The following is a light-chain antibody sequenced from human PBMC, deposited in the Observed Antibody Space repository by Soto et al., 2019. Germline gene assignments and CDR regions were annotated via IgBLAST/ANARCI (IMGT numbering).Light chain of an antibody. CDR2: WAS. V-gene: IGKV4-1*01. Sequence: IVMTQSPDSLAVSLGERATINCKSSQSVLYSSNNKNYLAWYQQKPGQPPKLLIYWASTRESGVPDRFSGSGSGTDFTLKINRVGAEDVGTYYCMQALQSLTFGQGTRLEIK. CDR1: QSVLYSSNNKNY. J-gene: IGKJ5*01. CDR3: MQALQSLT.